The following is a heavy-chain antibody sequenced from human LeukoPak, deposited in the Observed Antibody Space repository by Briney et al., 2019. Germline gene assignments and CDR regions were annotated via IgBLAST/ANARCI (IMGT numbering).Heavy chain of an antibody. V-gene: IGHV3-74*01. Sequence: PGGSLRLSCAASGFTFNSYWMHWVRQAPGKGLVWVSRINSDGSGTSDAAFAKGRFTISRDNSKNTLYLQMNSLRAEDTAMYYCARDRLTNDAFDIWGQGTMVTVSS. J-gene: IGHJ3*02. CDR2: INSDGSGT. D-gene: IGHD2-8*01. CDR1: GFTFNSYW. CDR3: ARDRLTNDAFDI.